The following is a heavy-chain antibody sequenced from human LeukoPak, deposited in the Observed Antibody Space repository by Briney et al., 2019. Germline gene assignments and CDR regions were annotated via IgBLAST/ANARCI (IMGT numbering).Heavy chain of an antibody. CDR3: ARDYYGSGSYYFHWFDP. D-gene: IGHD3-10*01. V-gene: IGHV1-18*01. CDR2: ISAYNGNT. CDR1: GYAFTSYG. J-gene: IGHJ5*02. Sequence: ASVKVSCKPSGYAFTSYGISWVRQAPGQGLEWMGWISAYNGNTNYAQKFQGRVTMTTDTSTSTAYMELRSLRSDDTAVYYCARDYYGSGSYYFHWFDPWGQGSLVTVSS.